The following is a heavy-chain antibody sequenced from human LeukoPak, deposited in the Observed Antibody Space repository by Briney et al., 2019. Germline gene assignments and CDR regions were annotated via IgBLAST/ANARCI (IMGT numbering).Heavy chain of an antibody. CDR3: ARDLSSSWLYSFDY. J-gene: IGHJ4*02. Sequence: SGRSLRLSCAASGFTFSSYSMNWVRQAPGEGLECVSSISSSSTYIYYAEPEKGRFTISTDNTKTTLCLPMNSPMAEDTAVYYCARDLSSSWLYSFDYWGQGTLVTVSS. CDR2: ISSSSTYI. D-gene: IGHD6-13*01. CDR1: GFTFSSYS. V-gene: IGHV3-21*01.